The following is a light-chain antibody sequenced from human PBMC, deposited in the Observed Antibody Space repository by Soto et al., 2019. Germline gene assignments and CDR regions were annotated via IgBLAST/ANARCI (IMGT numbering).Light chain of an antibody. CDR2: AAS. Sequence: DIQMTQSPSSLSASVGDRVTITCRASQGIGSYLAWYQQKPGKVPSLLIYAASTLQSGVPSRFSGSGSGTDFTLTISSLQPEDVATYYCQEYNSAPRTFGQGTKVDIK. V-gene: IGKV1-27*01. CDR3: QEYNSAPRT. CDR1: QGIGSY. J-gene: IGKJ1*01.